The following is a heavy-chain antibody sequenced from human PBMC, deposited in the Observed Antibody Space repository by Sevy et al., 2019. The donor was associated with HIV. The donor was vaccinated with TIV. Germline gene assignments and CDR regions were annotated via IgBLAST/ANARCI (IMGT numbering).Heavy chain of an antibody. Sequence: GESLKISCKGSGYSFTSYWIGWVRQMPGKGLEWMGIIYPGDSDTRYSPSFQGQVTISADKSISTAYLQWSSLQASDTAMYYCARQGCSSTSCGLYYYYGMDVWGQGTTVTVSS. CDR3: ARQGCSSTSCGLYYYYGMDV. J-gene: IGHJ6*02. D-gene: IGHD2-2*01. CDR1: GYSFTSYW. V-gene: IGHV5-51*01. CDR2: IYPGDSDT.